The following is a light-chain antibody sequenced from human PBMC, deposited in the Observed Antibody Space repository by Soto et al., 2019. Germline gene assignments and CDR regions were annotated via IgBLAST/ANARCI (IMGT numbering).Light chain of an antibody. CDR1: QSVSGSY. Sequence: EIVLTQSPGTLSLSPGERATLSCRASQSVSGSYLAWYQQKPGQAPRLLIYGASSRATGIPDRFSGSGSGTDFTLTISRLETEDFAVYFCQHYGTSPLYIFGQGTKLEIK. CDR3: QHYGTSPLYI. V-gene: IGKV3-20*01. J-gene: IGKJ2*01. CDR2: GAS.